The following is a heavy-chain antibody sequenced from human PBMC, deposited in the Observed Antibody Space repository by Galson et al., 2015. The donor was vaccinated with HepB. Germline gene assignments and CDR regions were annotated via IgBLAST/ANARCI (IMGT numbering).Heavy chain of an antibody. CDR2: INPNSGGT. V-gene: IGHV1-2*02. J-gene: IGHJ3*02. CDR1: GYTFTGYY. D-gene: IGHD3-10*01. CDR3: ARPLWFGELYAFDI. Sequence: SVKVSCKASGYTFTGYYMHWVRQAPGQGLEWMGWINPNSGGTNYAQKFQGRDTMTRDTSISTAYMELSRLRSDDTAVFYCARPLWFGELYAFDIWGQGAMVTVSS.